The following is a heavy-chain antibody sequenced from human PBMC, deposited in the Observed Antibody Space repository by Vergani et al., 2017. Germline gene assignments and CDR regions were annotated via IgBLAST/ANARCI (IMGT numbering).Heavy chain of an antibody. D-gene: IGHD2-2*01. V-gene: IGHV4-59*01. J-gene: IGHJ4*02. CDR3: ARVYCSSTSCYLDY. CDR2: IYYSGST. Sequence: QVQLQESGPGLVKPSETLSLTCTVSGGSISSYYWSWIRQPPGKGLEWIGYIYYSGSTNYNPSLKSLVTISVDTSKNQFSLKLSSVTAADTAVYYCARVYCSSTSCYLDYWGQGTLVTVSS. CDR1: GGSISSYY.